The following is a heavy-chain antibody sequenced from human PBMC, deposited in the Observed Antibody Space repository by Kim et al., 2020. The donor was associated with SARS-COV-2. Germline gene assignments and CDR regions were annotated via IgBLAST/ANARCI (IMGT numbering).Heavy chain of an antibody. CDR3: AKDQGQWLVHDY. CDR1: GFTFSSYA. CDR2: ISGSGGST. D-gene: IGHD6-19*01. Sequence: GGSLRLSCAASGFTFSSYAMSWVRQAPGKGLEWVSAISGSGGSTYYADSVKGRFTISRDNSKNTLYLQMNSLRAENTAVYYCAKDQGQWLVHDYWGQGTLVTVSS. J-gene: IGHJ4*02. V-gene: IGHV3-23*01.